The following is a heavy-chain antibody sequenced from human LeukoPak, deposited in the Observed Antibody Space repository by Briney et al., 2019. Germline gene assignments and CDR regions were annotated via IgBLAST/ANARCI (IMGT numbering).Heavy chain of an antibody. CDR2: INSDGSST. Sequence: GGSLRLSCAASGFTFSSYWMHWVRQAPGKGLVWVSRINSDGSSTSYADSVKGRFTISRDNSKNTLYLQMNSLRAEDTAVYYCAKDSGIVVVPAAIWDDWGQGTMVTVSS. CDR1: GFTFSSYW. V-gene: IGHV3-74*01. CDR3: AKDSGIVVVPAAIWDD. D-gene: IGHD2-2*01. J-gene: IGHJ3*01.